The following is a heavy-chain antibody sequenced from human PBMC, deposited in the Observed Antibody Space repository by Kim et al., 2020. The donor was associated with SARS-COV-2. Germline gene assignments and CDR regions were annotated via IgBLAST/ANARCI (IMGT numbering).Heavy chain of an antibody. CDR3: ARDLRQWLAHTSPDYDYYGMDV. D-gene: IGHD6-19*01. Sequence: GGSLRLSCVASGFTFSSYAMHWVRQAPGKGLGWVTVISYDGSNKYYIDSVKGRFTISRDNSKSTLYLQMNSLRAEDTGVYYCARDLRQWLAHTSPDYDYYGMDVWRQGTTFTVSS. CDR1: GFTFSSYA. CDR2: ISYDGSNK. V-gene: IGHV3-30-3*01. J-gene: IGHJ6*02.